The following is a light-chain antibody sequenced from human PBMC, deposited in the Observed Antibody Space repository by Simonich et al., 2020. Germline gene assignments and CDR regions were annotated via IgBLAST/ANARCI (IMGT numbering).Light chain of an antibody. CDR1: QSVSSSY. CDR3: QQYGSSPPYT. CDR2: GGS. J-gene: IGKJ2*01. V-gene: IGKV3-20*01. Sequence: EIVMTQSPATLSVSPGERATRSCRASQSVSSSYLAWYQQKPGQAPRLLIYGGSSSATGIPDRFSGSGSGTDFTLTISRLEPEDFAVYYCQQYGSSPPYTFGQGTKLEIK.